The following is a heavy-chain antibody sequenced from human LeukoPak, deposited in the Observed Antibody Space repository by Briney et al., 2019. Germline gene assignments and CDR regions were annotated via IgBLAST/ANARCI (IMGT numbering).Heavy chain of an antibody. CDR1: GASISSSDY. J-gene: IGHJ4*02. CDR3: ARRVGYCNSNGCPPFDY. Sequence: SETLSLTCVVSGASISSSDYWSCIRQPPWKGLEWIGYIYYNGNTFYTPSLKSRVTISFDASKNQFSLKLTSVTAADTAVYYCARRVGYCNSNGCPPFDYWGQGTLVTVSS. V-gene: IGHV4-30-4*01. CDR2: IYYNGNT. D-gene: IGHD2/OR15-2a*01.